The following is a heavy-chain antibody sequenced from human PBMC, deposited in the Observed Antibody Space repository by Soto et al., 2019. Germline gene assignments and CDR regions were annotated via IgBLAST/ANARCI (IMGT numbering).Heavy chain of an antibody. CDR1: GFTFSSYG. Sequence: QVQLVESGGGVVQPGRSLRLSCAASGFTFSSYGMHWVRQAPGKGLEWVAVISYDGSNKYYADSVKGRFTISRDNSKNTLYLQMNSLRAEDTAVYYCAKELLPAATTAEYFQHWGQGILVTVSS. CDR3: AKELLPAATTAEYFQH. D-gene: IGHD2-2*01. V-gene: IGHV3-30*18. J-gene: IGHJ1*01. CDR2: ISYDGSNK.